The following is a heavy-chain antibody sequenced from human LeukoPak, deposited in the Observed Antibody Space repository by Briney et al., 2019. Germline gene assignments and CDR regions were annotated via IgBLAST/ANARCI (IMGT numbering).Heavy chain of an antibody. CDR3: AREGGGFDY. D-gene: IGHD3-16*01. Sequence: SETLSLTCTVSGVSISTYFWSWVRQPPGKGLEWIGRIFTSGSTYYNPSLKSRVIMSVDTSKNQFSLKLSSVTAADTAVYYCAREGGGFDYWGQGTLVTVSS. CDR2: IFTSGST. V-gene: IGHV4-4*07. J-gene: IGHJ4*02. CDR1: GVSISTYF.